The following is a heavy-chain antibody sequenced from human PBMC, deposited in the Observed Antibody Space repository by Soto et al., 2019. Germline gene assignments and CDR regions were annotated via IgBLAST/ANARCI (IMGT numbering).Heavy chain of an antibody. V-gene: IGHV4-39*01. CDR1: GGSISSSSYY. D-gene: IGHD3-3*01. Sequence: SETLSLTCTVSGGSISSSSYYWGWIRQPPGKGLEWIGSIYYSGSTYYNPSLKSRVAISVDTSKNQFSLKLSSVTAADTAVYYCARHHPFGVAGGWFDPWGQGTLVTVSS. J-gene: IGHJ5*02. CDR3: ARHHPFGVAGGWFDP. CDR2: IYYSGST.